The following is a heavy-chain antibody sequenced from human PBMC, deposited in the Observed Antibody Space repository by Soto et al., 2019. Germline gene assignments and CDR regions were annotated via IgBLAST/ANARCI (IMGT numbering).Heavy chain of an antibody. D-gene: IGHD2-15*01. CDR2: IYYSGST. V-gene: IGHV4-39*01. Sequence: QLQLQESGPGLVKPSETLSLTCTVSGGSISSSSYYWGWIRQPPGKGLEWIGSIYYSGSTYYNPSLKRRVTISVDTSKNQFSLKLSSVTAADTAVYYCARGGYCSGGSCYEAEYFDYWGQGTLVTVSS. CDR1: GGSISSSSYY. J-gene: IGHJ4*02. CDR3: ARGGYCSGGSCYEAEYFDY.